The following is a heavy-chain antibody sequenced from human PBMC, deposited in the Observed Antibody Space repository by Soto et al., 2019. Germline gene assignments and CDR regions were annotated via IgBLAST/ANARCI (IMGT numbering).Heavy chain of an antibody. CDR1: GYTFTSYY. J-gene: IGHJ6*02. Sequence: ASVKVSCKASGYTFTSYYMHWVRQAPGQGLEWMGIINPSGGSTSYAQKFQGRVTMTRDTSTSTVYMELSSLRSEDTAVYYCARSLVVVTAIRNYYYGMDVWGQGTTVTVSS. CDR2: INPSGGST. D-gene: IGHD2-21*02. CDR3: ARSLVVVTAIRNYYYGMDV. V-gene: IGHV1-46*01.